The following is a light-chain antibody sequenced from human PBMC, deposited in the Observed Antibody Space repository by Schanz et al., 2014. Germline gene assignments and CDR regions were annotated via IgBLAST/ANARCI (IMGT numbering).Light chain of an antibody. CDR2: GAS. Sequence: EIVLTQSPDTLSVSPGERATLSCRASQSITSYLAWYQHKPGQAPRLLIYGASSRAAGIPDRFSGSGSGTDFTLTISRLEPEDFALYYCQQYGSSPLYTFGQGTKLEIK. J-gene: IGKJ2*01. V-gene: IGKV3-20*01. CDR3: QQYGSSPLYT. CDR1: QSITSY.